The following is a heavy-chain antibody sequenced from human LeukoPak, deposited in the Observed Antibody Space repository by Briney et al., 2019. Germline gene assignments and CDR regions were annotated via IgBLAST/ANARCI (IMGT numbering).Heavy chain of an antibody. J-gene: IGHJ5*02. CDR3: ARVRPGRVTIFGVVNKDNWFDP. Sequence: ASVKVSCKASGYTFTSYDINWVRQATGQGLEWMGWMNPNSGNTGYAQKLQGRVTMTRNTSISTAYMELSSLRSEDTAVYYCARVRPGRVTIFGVVNKDNWFDPWGQGTLVTVSS. CDR2: MNPNSGNT. V-gene: IGHV1-8*01. D-gene: IGHD3-3*01. CDR1: GYTFTSYD.